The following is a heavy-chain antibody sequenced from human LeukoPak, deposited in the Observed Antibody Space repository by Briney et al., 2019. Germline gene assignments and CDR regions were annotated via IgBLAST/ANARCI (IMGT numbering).Heavy chain of an antibody. Sequence: ASVKVSCKASGYTFTGYYIHWVRQAPGQGLEWMGRINPNNGGTNYAQKFQGRVTMTRDMSMSTAYMELSRLRSVDTAVYYCAAVTPEDFQHWGQGTLVTVSS. J-gene: IGHJ1*01. D-gene: IGHD3-10*01. CDR2: INPNNGGT. CDR3: AAVTPEDFQH. CDR1: GYTFTGYY. V-gene: IGHV1-2*06.